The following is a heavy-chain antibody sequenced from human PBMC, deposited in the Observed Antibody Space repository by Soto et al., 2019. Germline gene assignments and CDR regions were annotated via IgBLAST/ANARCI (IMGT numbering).Heavy chain of an antibody. CDR2: IDSTGAII. CDR1: GFTFSHYG. V-gene: IGHV3-48*03. CDR3: ARDRDYIEDFDY. D-gene: IGHD5-12*01. Sequence: GGSLRLSCAASGFTFSHYGMDWVRQAPGMGLEWVAHIDSTGAIISYGDSVRGRFTISRDDAKNSLYLQMSGLRVEDTAIYYCARDRDYIEDFDYWGLGTLVTVSS. J-gene: IGHJ4*02.